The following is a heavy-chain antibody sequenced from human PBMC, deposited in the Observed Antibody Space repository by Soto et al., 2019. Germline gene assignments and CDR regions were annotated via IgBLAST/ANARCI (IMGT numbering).Heavy chain of an antibody. D-gene: IGHD6-13*01. CDR3: ARVKQQLVRYYYYYMDV. J-gene: IGHJ6*03. Sequence: PSETLSLTCAVYGGSFSGYYWSWIRQPPGKGLEWIGEINHSGSTNYNPSLKSRVTISVDTSKNQFSLKLSSVTAADTAVYYCARVKQQLVRYYYYYMDVWGKGTTVTVSS. V-gene: IGHV4-34*01. CDR1: GGSFSGYY. CDR2: INHSGST.